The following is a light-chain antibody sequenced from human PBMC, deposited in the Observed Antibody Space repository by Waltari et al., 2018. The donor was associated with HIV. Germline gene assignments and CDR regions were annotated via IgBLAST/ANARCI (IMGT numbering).Light chain of an antibody. Sequence: DIVMTQTPPSLSVTPGQPASFSCNSSQSLKHTDGKTYLYWYLQRPGQSPQVLIYEVSKRYAGVPDRFSGSGSETHFTLKIARVEAEDVGSYYCMQSLHLLYTFGQGT. CDR1: QSLKHTDGKTY. CDR3: MQSLHLLYT. CDR2: EVS. J-gene: IGKJ2*01. V-gene: IGKV2D-29*02.